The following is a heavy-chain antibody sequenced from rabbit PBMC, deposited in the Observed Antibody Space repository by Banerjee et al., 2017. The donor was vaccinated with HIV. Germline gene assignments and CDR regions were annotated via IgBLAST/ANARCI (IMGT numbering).Heavy chain of an antibody. J-gene: IGHJ4*01. CDR2: INTGSGTT. CDR3: ARSGTGGVGDGWTTFNL. CDR1: GIDFSSYYY. D-gene: IGHD2-1*01. V-gene: IGHV1S40*01. Sequence: QSLEESGGGLVQPEGSLTLTCKASGIDFSSYYYMCWVRQAPGKGLEWIGCINTGSGTTYYASWAKGRYIISKTSSTTVTLQMTSLTAADTATYFCARSGTGGVGDGWTTFNLWGPGTLVTVS.